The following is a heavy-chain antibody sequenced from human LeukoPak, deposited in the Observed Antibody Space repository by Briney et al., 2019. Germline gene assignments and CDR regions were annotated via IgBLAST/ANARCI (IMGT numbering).Heavy chain of an antibody. V-gene: IGHV4-59*11. J-gene: IGHJ5*02. Sequence: SETLSLTCTVSGGSISSHYWSWIRQPPGKGLEWIGYIYYSGSTNYNPSLKSRVTISVDTSKNQFSLKLSSVTAADTAVYYCARDGLGVRTWFDPWGQGTLVTVSS. CDR1: GGSISSHY. CDR2: IYYSGST. D-gene: IGHD3-16*01. CDR3: ARDGLGVRTWFDP.